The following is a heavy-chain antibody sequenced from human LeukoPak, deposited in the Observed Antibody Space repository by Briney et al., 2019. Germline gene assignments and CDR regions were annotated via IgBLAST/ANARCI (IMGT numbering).Heavy chain of an antibody. CDR1: GGTLSTYE. CDR2: MSRTADRI. J-gene: IGHJ4*01. CDR3: ATRLPFTGYKN. V-gene: IGHV3-48*03. D-gene: IGHD5-24*01. Sequence: PGESLRLSCTIFGGTLSTYEFNWVRQAPGKRPEWISYMSRTADRIDHADSVKGRFTMSRDNAKNSVYLQMNSLRVDDTAIYYCATRLPFTGYKNWGQGTLVTVSS.